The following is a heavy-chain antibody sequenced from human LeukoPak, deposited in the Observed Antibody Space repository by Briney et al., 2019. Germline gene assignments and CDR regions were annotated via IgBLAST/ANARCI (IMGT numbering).Heavy chain of an antibody. CDR3: ARGGQWLITVRPPEYYFDS. CDR2: INLNIGGT. Sequence: ASVKVSSKAPGYTSTGYDMHFVRAAPGQGGEWRGWINLNIGGTNYAQKFPGRVTMTTATSIRTAYMELSRPRSDDTAVHYCARGGQWLITVRPPEYYFDSWGEGTLVTLS. CDR1: GYTSTGYD. J-gene: IGHJ4*02. D-gene: IGHD6-19*01. V-gene: IGHV1-2*02.